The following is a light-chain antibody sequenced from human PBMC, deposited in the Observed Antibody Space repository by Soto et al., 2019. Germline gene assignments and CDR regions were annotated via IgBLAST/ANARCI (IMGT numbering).Light chain of an antibody. Sequence: EKVMTQSPATLSVSPGERATLSCRASQSVSSNLAWYQQKPGQAPRLLIYGASARATGIPARFSGSGSGTEFTLTISRLQSEDSAVYYCQHYNNWPITFGQGTRLEIK. CDR2: GAS. CDR1: QSVSSN. CDR3: QHYNNWPIT. V-gene: IGKV3-15*01. J-gene: IGKJ5*01.